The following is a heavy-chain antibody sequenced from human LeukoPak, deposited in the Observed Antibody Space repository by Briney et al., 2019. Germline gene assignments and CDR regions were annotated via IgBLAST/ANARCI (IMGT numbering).Heavy chain of an antibody. CDR2: IKQDGSEK. CDR3: ARDRDYYGSGYEYGGPFDY. V-gene: IGHV3-7*01. D-gene: IGHD3-10*01. J-gene: IGHJ4*02. Sequence: GGSLRLSFAASGFTFSSYWMSWVRQAPGKGLEWVANIKQDGSEKYYVDSVKGRFTISRDNAKNSLYLQMNSLRAEDTAVYYCARDRDYYGSGYEYGGPFDYWGQGTLVTVSS. CDR1: GFTFSSYW.